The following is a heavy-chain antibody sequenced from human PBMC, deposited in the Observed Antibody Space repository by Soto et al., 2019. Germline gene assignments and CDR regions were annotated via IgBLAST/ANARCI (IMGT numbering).Heavy chain of an antibody. V-gene: IGHV3-30*03. J-gene: IGHJ4*02. D-gene: IGHD3-22*01. Sequence: LRLSCAASGFTFSSYGMHWVRQAPGKGLEWVAVISYDGSNKYYADSVKGRFTISRDNSKNTLYLQMNSLRAEDTAVYYCASTEGGPITMIVDPPFDYWGQGTLVTVSS. CDR3: ASTEGGPITMIVDPPFDY. CDR2: ISYDGSNK. CDR1: GFTFSSYG.